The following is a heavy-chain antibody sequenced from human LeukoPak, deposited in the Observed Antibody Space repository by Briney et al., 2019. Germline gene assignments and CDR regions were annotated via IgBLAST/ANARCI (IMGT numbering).Heavy chain of an antibody. CDR3: ARDESATGPYYYGMDV. CDR2: IYYSGST. D-gene: IGHD6-13*01. CDR1: GGSISSGGYS. J-gene: IGHJ6*02. V-gene: IGHV4-61*08. Sequence: SETLSLTCAVSGGSISSGGYSWSWIRQPPGKGLEWIGYIYYSGSTNYNPSLKSRVTISVDTSKNQFSLKLSSVTAADTAVYYCARDESATGPYYYGMDVWGQGSTVTVSS.